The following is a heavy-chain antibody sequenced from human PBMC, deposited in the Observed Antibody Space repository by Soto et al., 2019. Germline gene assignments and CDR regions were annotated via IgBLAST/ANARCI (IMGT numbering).Heavy chain of an antibody. CDR2: INHSGST. Sequence: QVQLQQWGAGLLKPSETLSLTCAVYGGSFSGYYWSWIRQPPGKGLEWIGEINHSGSTNYNPSLNSRVTISVDTSKNQFSLKLSSVTAADTAVYYCARQRRRAFDIWGQGTMVTVSS. CDR1: GGSFSGYY. CDR3: ARQRRRAFDI. V-gene: IGHV4-34*01. J-gene: IGHJ3*02.